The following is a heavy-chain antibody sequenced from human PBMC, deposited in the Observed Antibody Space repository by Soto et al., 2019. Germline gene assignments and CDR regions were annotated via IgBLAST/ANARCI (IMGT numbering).Heavy chain of an antibody. CDR3: ARDSPYYGDYDPLDY. D-gene: IGHD4-17*01. CDR2: INHSGST. Sequence: ETLSLTCAVYGGSFSGYYWSWIRQPPGKGLEWIGEINHSGSTNYNPSLKSRVTISVDTSKNQFSLKLSSVTAADTAVYYCARDSPYYGDYDPLDYWGQGTLVTVSS. CDR1: GGSFSGYY. J-gene: IGHJ4*02. V-gene: IGHV4-34*01.